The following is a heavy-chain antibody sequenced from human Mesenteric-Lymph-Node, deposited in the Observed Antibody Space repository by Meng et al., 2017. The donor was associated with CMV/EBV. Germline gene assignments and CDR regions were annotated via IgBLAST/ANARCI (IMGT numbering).Heavy chain of an antibody. J-gene: IGHJ4*02. V-gene: IGHV4-4*02. CDR2: IYHSGST. Sequence: TCAVSGGSISSNYWWSWVRQPPGKGLEWIGEIYHSGSTNYNPSLKSRVTISVDKSKNQFSLKLTSVTVADTAVYYCAGIGGTTPLGYWGQGTLVTVSS. CDR3: AGIGGTTPLGY. D-gene: IGHD2-15*01. CDR1: GGSISSNYW.